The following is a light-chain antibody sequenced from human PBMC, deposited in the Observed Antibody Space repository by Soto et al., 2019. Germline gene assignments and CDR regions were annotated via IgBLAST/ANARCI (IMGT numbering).Light chain of an antibody. CDR3: QQYNKGPPWT. Sequence: EVVMTQSPATLSVSPGDSATLSCRASEGVGTNLAWYQQTPGQGPRLLIYATSTRATGIPARFSGSASGKEFTITISGLQSEDFAIYYCQQYNKGPPWTFGQGTKVEIK. V-gene: IGKV3-15*01. CDR2: ATS. CDR1: EGVGTN. J-gene: IGKJ1*01.